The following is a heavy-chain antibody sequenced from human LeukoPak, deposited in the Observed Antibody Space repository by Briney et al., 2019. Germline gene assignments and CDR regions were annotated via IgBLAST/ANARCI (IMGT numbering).Heavy chain of an antibody. Sequence: PSETLSLTCTVSGGSISSSSYYWGWIRQPPGKGMEWIGSIYYSGSTYYNPSLKSRVTISVDTSKNQFSLKLSSVTAADTAVYYCARGLMSMIVVRGTINWFDPWGQGTLVTVSS. V-gene: IGHV4-39*07. J-gene: IGHJ5*02. CDR3: ARGLMSMIVVRGTINWFDP. D-gene: IGHD3-22*01. CDR2: IYYSGST. CDR1: GGSISSSSYY.